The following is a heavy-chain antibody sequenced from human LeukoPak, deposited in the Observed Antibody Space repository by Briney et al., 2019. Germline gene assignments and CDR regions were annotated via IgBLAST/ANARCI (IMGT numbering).Heavy chain of an antibody. Sequence: SETLSLTCTVSGDSISSYYWSWIRQPAGKGLEWIGRIYTSGSTNYNPSLKSRVTMSVDTSKNQFSLKLSSVTAADTAVYYCAREKVQAYYGGPDAFDIWGQGTMVTVSS. CDR1: GDSISSYY. J-gene: IGHJ3*02. V-gene: IGHV4-4*07. CDR3: AREKVQAYYGGPDAFDI. CDR2: IYTSGST. D-gene: IGHD4-23*01.